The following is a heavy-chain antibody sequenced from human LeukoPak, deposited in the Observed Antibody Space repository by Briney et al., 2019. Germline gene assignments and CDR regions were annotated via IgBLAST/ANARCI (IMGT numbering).Heavy chain of an antibody. CDR1: GYTFTGYY. V-gene: IGHV1-2*04. D-gene: IGHD2-15*01. CDR3: ARLGYCSGGSCYDETNYYYAMDV. Sequence: GASVKVSCKASGYTFTGYYMHWVRQAPGRGLEWMGWVNPKSGGTNYAQKFQGWVTMTRDTSISTAYMELSRLRSDDTAIYYCARLGYCSGGSCYDETNYYYAMDVWGQGTTVTVSS. CDR2: VNPKSGGT. J-gene: IGHJ6*02.